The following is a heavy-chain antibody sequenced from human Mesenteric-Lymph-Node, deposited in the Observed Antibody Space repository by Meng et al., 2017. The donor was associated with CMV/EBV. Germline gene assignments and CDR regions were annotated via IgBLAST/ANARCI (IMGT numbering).Heavy chain of an antibody. CDR2: ISGSGGST. J-gene: IGHJ4*02. CDR1: GFTFSSYA. CDR3: ARQGSGWSYYFDF. Sequence: CAASGFTFSSYAMSWVRQAPGKGLKWVSAISGSGGSTYYADSVKGRFTISRDNSKNTLYLQMNSLRPEDTAVYSCARQGSGWSYYFDFWGQGTLVTVSS. V-gene: IGHV3-23*01. D-gene: IGHD6-19*01.